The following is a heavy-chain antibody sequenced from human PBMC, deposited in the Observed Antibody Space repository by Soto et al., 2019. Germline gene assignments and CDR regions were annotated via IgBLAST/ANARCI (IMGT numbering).Heavy chain of an antibody. CDR2: IRSKTYGGTT. Sequence: GGSLRLSCTASGFTFGDYAMSWFRQAPGKGLDWVGFIRSKTYGGTTEYAASVKGRFTISRDDSKSIAYLQMNSLKTEDTAVYYCTRDYPDYLGELLYRGSSDFDYWGQGTLVTVSS. CDR3: TRDYPDYLGELLYRGSSDFDY. J-gene: IGHJ4*02. V-gene: IGHV3-49*03. D-gene: IGHD3-10*01. CDR1: GFTFGDYA.